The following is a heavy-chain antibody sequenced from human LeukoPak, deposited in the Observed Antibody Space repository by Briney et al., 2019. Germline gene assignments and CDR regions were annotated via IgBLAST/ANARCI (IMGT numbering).Heavy chain of an antibody. J-gene: IGHJ3*01. CDR2: IYYSGST. CDR1: GGSISSSSYY. D-gene: IGHD3-10*01. V-gene: IGHV4-39*07. Sequence: SETLSLTCTVSGGSISSSSYYWGWIRQPPGKGLEWLGSIYYSGSTYYNPSLKSRVTISVDTSKNHFSLKLNSVTAADTAVYYCAKPSNYYGSATDAFDFWGQGTMVTVSS. CDR3: AKPSNYYGSATDAFDF.